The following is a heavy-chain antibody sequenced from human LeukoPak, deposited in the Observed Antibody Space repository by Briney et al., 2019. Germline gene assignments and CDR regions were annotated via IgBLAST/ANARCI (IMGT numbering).Heavy chain of an antibody. V-gene: IGHV2-70*01. D-gene: IGHD3-22*01. J-gene: IGHJ3*02. Sequence: VSGPTLLYPPQTLTLSCTFSGFSLNTRGTRVSWLRQPPGKPLEWLPLIDRDDDKYYSTSLKTRLTISKDTSNSQVVLTMTNMDPVDTATYYCARTYDDDAFDIWGQGTMVTVSS. CDR3: ARTYDDDAFDI. CDR2: IDRDDDK. CDR1: GFSLNTRGTR.